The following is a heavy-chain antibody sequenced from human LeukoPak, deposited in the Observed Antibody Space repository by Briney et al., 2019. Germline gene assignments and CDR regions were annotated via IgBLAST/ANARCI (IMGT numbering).Heavy chain of an antibody. CDR1: GFTFSSYG. Sequence: GGSLRLSCAASGFTFSSYGMSWVRQAPGKGLEWVSLIYSDGRTYYADSVKGRFTISRDNSKNTLYLQMNSLRAEDTAVYYCAKASAYSYGYYYWGQGTLVSVSS. J-gene: IGHJ4*02. CDR2: IYSDGRT. V-gene: IGHV3-23*03. CDR3: AKASAYSYGYYY. D-gene: IGHD5-18*01.